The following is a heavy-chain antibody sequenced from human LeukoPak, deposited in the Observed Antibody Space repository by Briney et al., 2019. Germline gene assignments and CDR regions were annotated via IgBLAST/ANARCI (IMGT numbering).Heavy chain of an antibody. CDR1: GFTFSSYA. V-gene: IGHV3-23*01. CDR3: ARRAANTCFDY. J-gene: IGHJ4*02. Sequence: GGSLRLSCAASGFTFSSYALSWVRQAPGKGLEWISAITTTGGGTYYADSVRGRFTISRDNSKNTLYLQMNSLRAEGTAVYFCARRAANTCFDYWGQGTLVTVSS. CDR2: ITTTGGGT. D-gene: IGHD6-13*01.